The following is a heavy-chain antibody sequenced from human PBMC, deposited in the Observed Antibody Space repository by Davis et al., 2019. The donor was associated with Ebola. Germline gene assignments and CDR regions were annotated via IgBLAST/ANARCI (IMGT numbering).Heavy chain of an antibody. Sequence: AASVKVSCKASGYTLTSHYMNWVRQAPGQGLEWMAIFNPSAGTTTYAAQRFQGRVTITRDTSASTAYMELSSLRSEDTAVYYCARKNPLFGMGFDIWGQGTMVTVSS. CDR3: ARKNPLFGMGFDI. CDR1: GYTLTSHY. J-gene: IGHJ3*02. V-gene: IGHV1-46*01. CDR2: FNPSAGTT. D-gene: IGHD3-3*01.